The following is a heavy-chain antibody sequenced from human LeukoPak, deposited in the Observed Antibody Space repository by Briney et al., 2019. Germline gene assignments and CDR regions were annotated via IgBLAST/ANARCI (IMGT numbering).Heavy chain of an antibody. CDR2: MNPNSGNT. V-gene: IGHV1-8*03. D-gene: IGHD2-8*01. CDR1: GYTFTSYD. J-gene: IGHJ6*03. CDR3: AREGCTNGVCYPYYYYYMDV. Sequence: ASVKVSCKASGYTFTSYDINWVRQATGQGLEWMGWMNPNSGNTGYAQKFQGRVTITRYTSISTAYMELSSLRSKATAVYYCAREGCTNGVCYPYYYYYMDVWGKGTTVTVSS.